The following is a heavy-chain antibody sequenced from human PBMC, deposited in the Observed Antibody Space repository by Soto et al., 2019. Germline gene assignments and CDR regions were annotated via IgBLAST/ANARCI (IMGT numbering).Heavy chain of an antibody. D-gene: IGHD1-1*01. CDR2: MYYSGST. CDR3: ARHRGLKLEPLDC. CDR1: GGSISSSNYY. V-gene: IGHV4-39*01. Sequence: SETLSLTCTVSGGSISSSNYYWGWIRQPPGKGLEWIGSMYYSGSTYYNPSLKSRVTISVDTSKNQFSLKLSSVTAADTAVYYCARHRGLKLEPLDCWGQGTLVTVSS. J-gene: IGHJ4*02.